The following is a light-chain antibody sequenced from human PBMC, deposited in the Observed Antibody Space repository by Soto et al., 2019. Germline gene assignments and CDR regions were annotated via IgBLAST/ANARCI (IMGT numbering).Light chain of an antibody. CDR3: QKYNNWPLT. Sequence: EIVVTQSPATLSVSPGERATLSCRASQSVSSDLAWYQQKPGQPPRLLIYGASTRATGIPARFSGSGSGTEFTLTISSLQSEDFAVYYCQKYNNWPLTFGQGTRLEMK. V-gene: IGKV3-15*01. J-gene: IGKJ5*01. CDR1: QSVSSD. CDR2: GAS.